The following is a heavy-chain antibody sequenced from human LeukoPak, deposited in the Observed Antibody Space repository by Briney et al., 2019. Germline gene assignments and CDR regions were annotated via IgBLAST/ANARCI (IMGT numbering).Heavy chain of an antibody. J-gene: IGHJ5*02. CDR3: ARDIVVGATNDWFDP. D-gene: IGHD1-26*01. CDR1: GYTFTSYG. CDR2: ISAYNGNT. Sequence: ASVKVSCKASGYTFTSYGISWVRQAPGQGLEWVGWISAYNGNTNYAQKLQGRVTMTTDTSTSTAYMELRSLRSDDTAVYYCARDIVVGATNDWFDPWGQGTLVTVSS. V-gene: IGHV1-18*01.